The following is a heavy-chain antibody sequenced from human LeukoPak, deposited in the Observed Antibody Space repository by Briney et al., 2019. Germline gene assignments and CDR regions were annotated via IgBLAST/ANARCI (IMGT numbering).Heavy chain of an antibody. CDR2: IKHDGSKK. CDR3: AKDWKFYYVSGSFFPDN. D-gene: IGHD3-10*01. Sequence: GGSLRLSCAASGFAFSSYAVHWVRQAPGKGLECVAVIKHDGSKKYYADFVKGRFTISRDNSKNTLYLHMNSLIPEDTAVYFCAKDWKFYYVSGSFFPDNWGQGTLVTVSS. CDR1: GFAFSSYA. V-gene: IGHV3-30-3*01. J-gene: IGHJ4*02.